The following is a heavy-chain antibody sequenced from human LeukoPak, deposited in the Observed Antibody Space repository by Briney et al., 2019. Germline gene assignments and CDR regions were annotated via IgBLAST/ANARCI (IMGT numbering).Heavy chain of an antibody. CDR2: IYYGGST. CDR1: GGSMSSYY. D-gene: IGHD3-22*01. Sequence: SETLSLTCTVSGGSMSSYYWSWIRQPPGKGLEWIGYIYYGGSTNYNPSLKSRVTISVDTSKNHFSLKLSSVTAADTAVYYCARDRRYYDTSGTVYYDAMDVWGQGTTVTVSS. CDR3: ARDRRYYDTSGTVYYDAMDV. J-gene: IGHJ6*02. V-gene: IGHV4-59*01.